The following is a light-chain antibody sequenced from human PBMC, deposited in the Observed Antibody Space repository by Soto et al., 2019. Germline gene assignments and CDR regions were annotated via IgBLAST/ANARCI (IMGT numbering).Light chain of an antibody. Sequence: QSALTQPASVSGSPGQSITISCTGTSSDVGNYNHVSWYQHHPGKAPKLMICDVTNRPSGVPERFSGSKSGTSASLAITGLQAEDEADYYCQAYDYSLTASVFGGGTKLTVL. CDR2: DVT. J-gene: IGLJ3*02. CDR1: SSDVGNYNH. CDR3: QAYDYSLTASV. V-gene: IGLV2-14*01.